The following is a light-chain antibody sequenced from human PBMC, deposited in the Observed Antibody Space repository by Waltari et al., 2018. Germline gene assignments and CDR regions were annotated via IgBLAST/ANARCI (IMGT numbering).Light chain of an antibody. CDR3: ASWDDRLDAYV. Sequence: QSVLTQPPSASGTPGQRVTISCSGSSSNVGSNAVNWYHQPPGTAPKLLIFNDPDRPSGVPDRFSGSRSATSASLAISGLQSDDESTYYCASWDDRLDAYVFGTGTWVTVL. V-gene: IGLV1-44*01. CDR1: SSNVGSNA. CDR2: NDP. J-gene: IGLJ1*01.